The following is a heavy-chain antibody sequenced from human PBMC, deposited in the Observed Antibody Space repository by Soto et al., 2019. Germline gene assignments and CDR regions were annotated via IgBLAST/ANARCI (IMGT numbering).Heavy chain of an antibody. V-gene: IGHV4-34*01. CDR3: ARADRTLVTSYGLDV. CDR1: GGSFSVFY. D-gene: IGHD2-21*02. CDR2: INHSGTT. Sequence: ASETLSLTCAVSGGSFSVFYWTWIRHPPGEGLEWIGEINHSGTTNFNPSLRSRLTISLDSSKKHFSLKLTSMTAADAAVYYCARADRTLVTSYGLDVWGQGTTVTVSS. J-gene: IGHJ6*02.